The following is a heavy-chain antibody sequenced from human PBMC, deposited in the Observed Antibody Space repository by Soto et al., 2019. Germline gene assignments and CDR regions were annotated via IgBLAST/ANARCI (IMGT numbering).Heavy chain of an antibody. D-gene: IGHD2-2*01. CDR3: ARNDIAVTAECFDS. CDR1: GGSVNSDNFY. Sequence: PSETLSLTCTVSGGSVNSDNFYWSWIRQPPGKGLEWIGYVFHIGNTNYSPSLKSRVTMSIDTSRNQFSLRLSSVTAADTAAYFYARNDIAVTAECFDSWGRGNVVTVSS. J-gene: IGHJ4*03. V-gene: IGHV4-61*01. CDR2: VFHIGNT.